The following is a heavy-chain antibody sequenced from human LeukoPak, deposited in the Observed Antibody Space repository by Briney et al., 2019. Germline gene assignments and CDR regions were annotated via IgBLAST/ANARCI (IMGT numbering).Heavy chain of an antibody. CDR2: IIPIFGTA. CDR3: ARAGARGGGTTEAFDI. J-gene: IGHJ3*02. CDR1: GGTFSSYA. Sequence: PVKVSSQASGGTFSSYAISWVRQAPGQGLEWMGGIIPIFGTANYAQKFQGRVTITTDESTSTAYMELSSLRSEDTAVYYCARAGARGGGTTEAFDIWGQGTKVTVSS. D-gene: IGHD1-1*01. V-gene: IGHV1-69*05.